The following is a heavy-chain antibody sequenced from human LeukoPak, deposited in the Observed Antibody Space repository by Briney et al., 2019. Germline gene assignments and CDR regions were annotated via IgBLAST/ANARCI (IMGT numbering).Heavy chain of an antibody. CDR3: AKALRRSATYHYGMDV. V-gene: IGHV3-7*05. J-gene: IGHJ6*02. CDR2: IKQDGSEK. CDR1: GFTFSSYW. D-gene: IGHD5-12*01. Sequence: PGGSLRLSCAASGFTFSSYWMTWVRQAPGRGLEWVANIKQDGSEKYYVDSVKGRITISRDNAKNTLYLQMNSLRAEDTAVYYCAKALRRSATYHYGMDVWGQGTTVTVTS.